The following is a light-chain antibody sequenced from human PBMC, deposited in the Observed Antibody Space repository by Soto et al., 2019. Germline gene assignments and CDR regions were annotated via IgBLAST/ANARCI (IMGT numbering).Light chain of an antibody. CDR3: QHYQVGQPIA. J-gene: IGKJ5*01. V-gene: IGKV3-20*01. CDR2: RGS. CDR1: QTVTDSY. Sequence: IVLTQSPGTLSLSPGESATLSCRASQTVTDSYLAWYQQTPGQTPRVLIYRGSNRATDIPDRFSGSGSGTDFTLTISRLEPADFALYYCQHYQVGQPIAFGRGTRLEIK.